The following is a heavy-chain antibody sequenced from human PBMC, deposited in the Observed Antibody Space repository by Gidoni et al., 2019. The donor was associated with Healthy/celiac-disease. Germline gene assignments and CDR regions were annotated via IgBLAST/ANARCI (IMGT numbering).Heavy chain of an antibody. D-gene: IGHD3-10*01. J-gene: IGHJ4*02. CDR2: ISSSSSYI. Sequence: EVQLVESGGGLVKPGGSLRRSCAASGFTFSSYSMTWGRQAPGKGLEWVSSISSSSSYIYYADSVKGRFTISRDNAKNSLYLQMNSLRAEDTAVYYCARDRGVQGQLDYWGQGTLVTVSS. V-gene: IGHV3-21*01. CDR3: ARDRGVQGQLDY. CDR1: GFTFSSYS.